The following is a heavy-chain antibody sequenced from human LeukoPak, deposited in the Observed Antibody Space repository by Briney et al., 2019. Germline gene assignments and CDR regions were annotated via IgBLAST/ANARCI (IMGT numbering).Heavy chain of an antibody. CDR2: IKQDGSEK. D-gene: IGHD3-3*01. CDR3: ARGGDPYDCYFDC. CDR1: GFTFSTYW. Sequence: GGSLRLSCAASGFTFSTYWMSWVRQAPGKGLEWVANIKQDGSEKYDVDSVKGRFTISRANANNSLYLQMNSLRAEDTAVYYCARGGDPYDCYFDCWGQGTLVTVSS. V-gene: IGHV3-7*01. J-gene: IGHJ4*02.